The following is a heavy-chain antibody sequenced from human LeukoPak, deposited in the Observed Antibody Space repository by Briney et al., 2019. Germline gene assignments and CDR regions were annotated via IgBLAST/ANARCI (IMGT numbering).Heavy chain of an antibody. CDR1: GGTFSSYA. J-gene: IGHJ4*02. Sequence: SVKVSCKASGGTFSSYAISWVRQAPGQGLEWMGGIIPIFGTANYAQKFQGRVTITTDESTSTAYMEVGSLRSEDTAVYYCGRKAGDCGGGSCYSIDYWGQGTLVTVSS. CDR2: IIPIFGTA. CDR3: GRKAGDCGGGSCYSIDY. V-gene: IGHV1-69*05. D-gene: IGHD2-15*01.